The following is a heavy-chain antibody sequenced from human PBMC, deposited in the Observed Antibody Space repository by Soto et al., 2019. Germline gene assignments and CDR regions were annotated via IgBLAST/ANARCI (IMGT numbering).Heavy chain of an antibody. CDR1: GFTFSSYA. J-gene: IGHJ3*02. V-gene: IGHV3-64*01. CDR3: ARVEQWLVHGAFDI. D-gene: IGHD6-19*01. CDR2: ISSNGGST. Sequence: GGSLRLSCAASGFTFSSYAMHWVRQAPGKGLEYVSAISSNGGSTYYANSVKGRFTISRDNSKNTLYLQMGSLRAEDMAVYYCARVEQWLVHGAFDIWGQGTMVTVSS.